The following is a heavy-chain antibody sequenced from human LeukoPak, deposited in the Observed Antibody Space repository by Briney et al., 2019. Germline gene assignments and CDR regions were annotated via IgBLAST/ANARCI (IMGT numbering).Heavy chain of an antibody. J-gene: IGHJ6*02. CDR2: INHSGST. Sequence: SETLSLTCTVSGGSISSYYWSWIRQPPGKGLEWIGEINHSGSTNYNPSLKSRVTISVDTSKNQFSLKLSSVTAADTAVYYCARIRLIMVRGVITPYYYGMDVWGQGTTVTVSS. V-gene: IGHV4-34*01. CDR1: GGSISSYY. D-gene: IGHD3-10*01. CDR3: ARIRLIMVRGVITPYYYGMDV.